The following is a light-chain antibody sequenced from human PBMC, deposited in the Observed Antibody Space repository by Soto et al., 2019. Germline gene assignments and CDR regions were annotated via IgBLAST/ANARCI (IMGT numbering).Light chain of an antibody. Sequence: EVVLTQSPDTLSLPPGERATLSCRASQSISSYLAWYQQKPGQAPRLLIYDASSRATGIPARFSGSGSGTDFTLTISSLEPEDFAVYYCHQRSNWPLTFGGGTKLEIK. CDR2: DAS. CDR3: HQRSNWPLT. CDR1: QSISSY. J-gene: IGKJ4*01. V-gene: IGKV3-11*01.